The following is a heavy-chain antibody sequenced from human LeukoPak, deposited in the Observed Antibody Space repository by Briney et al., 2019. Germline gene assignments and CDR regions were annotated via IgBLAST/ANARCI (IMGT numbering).Heavy chain of an antibody. Sequence: GGSLRLSCAASGFTFSSYAMSWVRQALGKGLKWVSVISGSGGSKYYADSVKSRFTISRDKSKSTLYLQMNSLRAEDTAVYYCAKSVASAVTTNPYFDYWGQGTLVTVSS. D-gene: IGHD4-17*01. J-gene: IGHJ4*02. CDR1: GFTFSSYA. CDR2: ISGSGGSK. CDR3: AKSVASAVTTNPYFDY. V-gene: IGHV3-23*01.